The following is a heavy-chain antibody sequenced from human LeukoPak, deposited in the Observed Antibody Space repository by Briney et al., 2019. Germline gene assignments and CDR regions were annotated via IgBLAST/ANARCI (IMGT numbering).Heavy chain of an antibody. J-gene: IGHJ6*03. CDR1: GYTFTNYY. V-gene: IGHV1-46*03. D-gene: IGHD1-1*01. CDR2: ISPNGAST. CDR3: ARDPRNRNDGFYYSMDV. Sequence: GASVKVSCKASGYTFTNYYIHWVRQAPGQGLEWMGVISPNGASTTYAQKLQGRVTVTRDTSTSTVYMSLSSLRSEDTAMYYCARDPRNRNDGFYYSMDVWGQGTTVTVSS.